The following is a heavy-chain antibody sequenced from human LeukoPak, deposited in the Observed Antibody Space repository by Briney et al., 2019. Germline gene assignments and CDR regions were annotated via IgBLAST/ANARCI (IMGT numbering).Heavy chain of an antibody. D-gene: IGHD4-23*01. J-gene: IGHJ4*02. CDR1: GYTSTDYY. V-gene: IGHV1-2*07. CDR2: INPNTGVT. CDR3: ARDTVAWDFDF. Sequence: ASVRVSCKASGYTSTDYYLHWLRQAPGQGFECMGWINPNTGVTDYAHKFHGRVTMTRDTSISTAYMELSSLKSDDTAVYYCARDTVAWDFDFWGQGTLVTVSS.